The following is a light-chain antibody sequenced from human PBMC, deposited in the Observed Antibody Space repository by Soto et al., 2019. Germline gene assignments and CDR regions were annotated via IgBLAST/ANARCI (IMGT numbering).Light chain of an antibody. CDR2: GAS. CDR3: QQYHNWLMYT. CDR1: QSVGSD. V-gene: IGKV3-15*01. J-gene: IGKJ2*01. Sequence: EIVMTQSPVTLSVSPGERATLSCRASQSVGSDLAWYQQKPGQAPRLLIYGASTRATGIPARFSGSGSGTEFTLTISSLQSEDFAVYYCQQYHNWLMYTFGQGTKVDIK.